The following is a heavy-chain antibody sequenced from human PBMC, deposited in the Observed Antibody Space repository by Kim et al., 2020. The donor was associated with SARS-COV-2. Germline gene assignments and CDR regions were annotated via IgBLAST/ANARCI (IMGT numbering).Heavy chain of an antibody. CDR3: VRASRITIFGVAIGVFDY. J-gene: IGHJ4*02. Sequence: KGRFTISRDNAKNSLYLQMNSLRAEDTAVYYCVRASRITIFGVAIGVFDYWGQGTLVTVSS. D-gene: IGHD3-3*01. V-gene: IGHV3-11*06.